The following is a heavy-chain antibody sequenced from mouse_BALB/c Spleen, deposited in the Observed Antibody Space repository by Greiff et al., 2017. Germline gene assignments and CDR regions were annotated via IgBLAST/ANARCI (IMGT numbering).Heavy chain of an antibody. Sequence: EVQVVESGGGLVQPGGSRKLSCAASGFTFSSFGMHWVRQAPEKGLEWVAYISSGSSTNYYADTVKGRFTISRDNPKNTLFLQMTSLRSEDTAMYYCASNSLLRPRYAMDYWGQGTSVTVSS. CDR1: GFTFSSFG. J-gene: IGHJ4*01. CDR3: ASNSLLRPRYAMDY. V-gene: IGHV5-17*02. CDR2: ISSGSSTN. D-gene: IGHD1-2*01.